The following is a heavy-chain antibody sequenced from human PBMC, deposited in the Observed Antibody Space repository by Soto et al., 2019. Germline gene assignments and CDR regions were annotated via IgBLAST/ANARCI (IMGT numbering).Heavy chain of an antibody. D-gene: IGHD3-10*01. CDR2: IYYRGST. Sequence: SETLSFTCTVSGGSISSYYWSWIRQPPGKGLEWIGYIYYRGSTNYNPSLKSRVTISVDTSKNQFSLKLSSVTAADTAVYYCATRAPASGRWLQSRGGIGAFDSWGRGKRVAVSS. CDR3: ATRAPASGRWLQSRGGIGAFDS. CDR1: GGSISSYY. J-gene: IGHJ3*02. V-gene: IGHV4-59*01.